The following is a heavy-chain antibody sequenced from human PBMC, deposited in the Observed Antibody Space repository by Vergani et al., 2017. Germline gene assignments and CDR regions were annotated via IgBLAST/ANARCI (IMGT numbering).Heavy chain of an antibody. D-gene: IGHD1-14*01. CDR2: IYYSGST. V-gene: IGHV4-59*01. Sequence: QVQLQESGPGLVKPSETLSLTCTVSGGSISSYYWSWIRQPPGKGLEWIGYIYYSGSTNYNPSLKSRVTIAVDTSKNQFSLKLSSVTAAVTAVYYCAGGAYTNYFDYWGQGTLVTVSS. J-gene: IGHJ4*02. CDR3: AGGAYTNYFDY. CDR1: GGSISSYY.